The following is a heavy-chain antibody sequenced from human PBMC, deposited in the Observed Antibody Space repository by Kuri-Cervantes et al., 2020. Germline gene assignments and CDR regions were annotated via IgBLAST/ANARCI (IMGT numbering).Heavy chain of an antibody. J-gene: IGHJ4*02. Sequence: SETMSLTSRVSGGSISSYYWGWIRQPPGKGLEWIGEINHSGSTNYNPSLKSRVTISGDTSKNQFSLKLNSVTAADTAVYYCARGGGVAAAIGDLDFWGQGTQVTVSS. CDR2: INHSGST. D-gene: IGHD2-2*02. CDR3: ARGGGVAAAIGDLDF. V-gene: IGHV4-34*01. CDR1: GGSISSYY.